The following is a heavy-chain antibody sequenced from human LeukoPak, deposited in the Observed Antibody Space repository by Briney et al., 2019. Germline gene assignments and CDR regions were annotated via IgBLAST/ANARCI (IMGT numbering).Heavy chain of an antibody. Sequence: SETLCLTCAVYGGSFSGYYWSWIRQPPGKGLEWIGEINHSGSTNYNPSLKSRVTISVDTSKNQFSLKLSSVTAADTAVYYCARDTPTVFDLWGQGTLVTVSS. D-gene: IGHD4-17*01. CDR3: ARDTPTVFDL. CDR2: INHSGST. J-gene: IGHJ4*02. CDR1: GGSFSGYY. V-gene: IGHV4-34*01.